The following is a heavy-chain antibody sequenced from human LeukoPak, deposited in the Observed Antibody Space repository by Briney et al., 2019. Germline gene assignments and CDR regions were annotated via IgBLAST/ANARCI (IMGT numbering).Heavy chain of an antibody. J-gene: IGHJ4*02. CDR1: GGSISSYY. V-gene: IGHV4-59*01. CDR2: IYYSGST. D-gene: IGHD4-17*01. Sequence: SETLCLTCTVSGGSISSYYWSWIRQPPGKGLEWIGYIYYSGSTNYNPSLKSRVTISVDTSKNQFSLKLSSVTAADTAVYYCARGSYGDYSWWGQGTLVTVSS. CDR3: ARGSYGDYSW.